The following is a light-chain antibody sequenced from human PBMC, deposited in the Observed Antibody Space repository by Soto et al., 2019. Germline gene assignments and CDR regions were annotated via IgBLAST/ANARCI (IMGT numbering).Light chain of an antibody. J-gene: IGKJ1*01. CDR1: QSVSSSY. Sequence: EIVMTQSPATLSVSPGERATLSCRASQSVSSSYLAWYQQKPGQTPRLLIYGASSRATGIPDRFSGSGSGTDFTLTISRLEPEDFAVYYCKQYGSSPWTFGQGTKVDIK. V-gene: IGKV3-20*01. CDR2: GAS. CDR3: KQYGSSPWT.